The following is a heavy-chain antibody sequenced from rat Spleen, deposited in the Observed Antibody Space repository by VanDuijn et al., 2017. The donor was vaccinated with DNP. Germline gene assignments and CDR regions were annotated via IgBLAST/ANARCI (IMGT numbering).Heavy chain of an antibody. J-gene: IGHJ1*01. CDR3: ARRRLPYWYFDF. V-gene: IGHV1-43*01. CDR1: GYTFTSYY. CDR2: INTGSGGT. Sequence: QVQLQQSGAELAKPGSSVMISCKASGYTFTSYYISWIKQTTGQGLEYIGYINTGSGGTNYNEKFKDKATLTVDTSSSTAFMQLSSLTPDDSAVYFCARRRLPYWYFDFWGPGTMVTVSS. D-gene: IGHD1-4*01.